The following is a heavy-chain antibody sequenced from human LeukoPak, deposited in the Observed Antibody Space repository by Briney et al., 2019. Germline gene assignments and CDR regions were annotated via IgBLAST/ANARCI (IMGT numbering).Heavy chain of an antibody. CDR2: IYYTGST. Sequence: PSETLSLTCTVSGGSVSSGSYYWSWIRQRPGKGLEWIGYIYYTGSTNYNPSLKSRVTISVDTSKNQFSLKLSSVTAADTAVYYCAREGYGGNFDYWGQGTLVTVSS. CDR3: AREGYGGNFDY. CDR1: GGSVSSGSYY. V-gene: IGHV4-61*01. J-gene: IGHJ4*02. D-gene: IGHD4-23*01.